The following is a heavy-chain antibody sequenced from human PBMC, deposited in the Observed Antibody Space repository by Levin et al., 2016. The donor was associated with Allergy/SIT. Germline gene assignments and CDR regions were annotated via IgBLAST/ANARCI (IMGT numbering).Heavy chain of an antibody. Sequence: WIRQSPGKGLEWVSYISSSGSTIYYADSVKGRFTISRDNAKNSLYLQMNSLRAEDTAVYYCARGVAAAGRSYYFDYWGQGTLVTVSS. V-gene: IGHV3-48*03. J-gene: IGHJ4*02. D-gene: IGHD6-13*01. CDR3: ARGVAAAGRSYYFDY. CDR2: ISSSGSTI.